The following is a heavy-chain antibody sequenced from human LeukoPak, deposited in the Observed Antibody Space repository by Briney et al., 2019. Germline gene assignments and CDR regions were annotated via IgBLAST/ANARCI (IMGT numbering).Heavy chain of an antibody. CDR1: GGSFSGYY. J-gene: IGHJ4*02. Sequence: PSETLSLTCAVYGGSFSGYYWSWIRQPPGKGLEWIGEINHSGSTNYNPSLKSRVTISVDTSKNQFSLNLSSVTAADTAVYYCARELVDIVVVVGAMTQPYYFDYWGQGTLVTVSS. V-gene: IGHV4-34*01. CDR3: ARELVDIVVVVGAMTQPYYFDY. CDR2: INHSGST. D-gene: IGHD2-15*01.